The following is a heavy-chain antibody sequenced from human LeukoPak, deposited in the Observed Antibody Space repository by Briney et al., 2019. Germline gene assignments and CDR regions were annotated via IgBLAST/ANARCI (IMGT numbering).Heavy chain of an antibody. D-gene: IGHD3-9*01. CDR2: ISAYNGNT. J-gene: IGHJ4*02. V-gene: IGHV1-18*01. CDR1: GYTFTSYD. CDR3: ARGGPLRYFDWLFGGGDVEDY. Sequence: ASVKVSCKASGYTFTSYDINWVRQATGQGREGMGWISAYNGNTNYAQKLQVRVTMTTGTSTSTGYMVLRSLRSDDTAVYYYARGGPLRYFDWLFGGGDVEDYWGQGTLVTVSS.